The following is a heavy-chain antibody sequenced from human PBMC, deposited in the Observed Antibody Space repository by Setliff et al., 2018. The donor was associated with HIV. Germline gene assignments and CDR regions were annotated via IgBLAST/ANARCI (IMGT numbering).Heavy chain of an antibody. J-gene: IGHJ3*01. CDR2: IHTSGST. CDR3: ARDRIEVVVDGPHDVFDV. V-gene: IGHV4-4*07. Sequence: SETLSLTCTVSGGSIGYYYWSWIRQPAGRGLEWMGRIHTSGSTNYNPSLTSRATLSVDTSKNQFFLKLTSLSAADTAVYYCARDRIEVVVDGPHDVFDVWGRGTTVTVSS. D-gene: IGHD2-15*01. CDR1: GGSIGYYY.